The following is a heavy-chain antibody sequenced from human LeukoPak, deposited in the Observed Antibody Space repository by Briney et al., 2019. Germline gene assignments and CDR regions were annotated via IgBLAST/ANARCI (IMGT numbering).Heavy chain of an antibody. CDR1: GFTFSSYS. Sequence: GGSLRLSCAASGFTFSSYSMNWVRQAPGKGLEWVSSISSSSSYIYYAVSVKGRFTISRDNAKNSLYLQMNSLRAEDTAVYYCASRSWGQGTLVTVSS. CDR2: ISSSSSYI. J-gene: IGHJ5*02. CDR3: ASRS. V-gene: IGHV3-21*01.